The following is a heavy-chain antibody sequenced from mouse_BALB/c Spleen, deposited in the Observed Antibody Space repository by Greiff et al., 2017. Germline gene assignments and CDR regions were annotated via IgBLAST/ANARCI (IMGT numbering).Heavy chain of an antibody. CDR2: ISYDGSN. CDR3: APYYGNYGYYAMDY. V-gene: IGHV3-6*02. J-gene: IGHJ4*01. CDR1: GYSITSGYY. Sequence: EVQLQESGPGLVKPSQSLSLTCSVTGYSITSGYYWNWIRQFPGNKLEWMGYISYDGSNNYNPSLKNRISITRDTSKNQFFLKLNSVTTEDTATYYCAPYYGNYGYYAMDYWGQGTSVTVSS. D-gene: IGHD2-10*01.